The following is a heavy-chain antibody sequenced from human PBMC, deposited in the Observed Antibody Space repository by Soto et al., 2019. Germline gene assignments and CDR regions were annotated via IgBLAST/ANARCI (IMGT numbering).Heavy chain of an antibody. CDR2: IYWDDDK. D-gene: IGHD5-18*01. Sequence: QITLKESGPTLVKPTQTLTLTCTFSGFSLSTSGVGVGWIRQPPGKALEWLALIYWDDDKRYSPSPRSRLTITKDTSKNQVVLTMTNMDPVDTATYYCAHRTIQVYGMDVWGQGTTVTVSS. V-gene: IGHV2-5*02. CDR3: AHRTIQVYGMDV. J-gene: IGHJ6*02. CDR1: GFSLSTSGVG.